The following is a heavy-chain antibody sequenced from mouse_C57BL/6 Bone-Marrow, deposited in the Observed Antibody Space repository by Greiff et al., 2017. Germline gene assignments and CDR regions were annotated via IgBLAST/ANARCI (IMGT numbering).Heavy chain of an antibody. CDR3: ARNWAWFAY. CDR1: VYTFTSYT. D-gene: IGHD4-1*01. J-gene: IGHJ3*01. Sequence: QVQLQQSGAELARPGASVKMSCKASVYTFTSYTMHWVKQRPGQGLEWIGYINPSSGYTKYNQKFKDKATLTADKSSSTAYMQLSSLTSEDSAVYYCARNWAWFAYWGQGTLVTVSA. CDR2: INPSSGYT. V-gene: IGHV1-4*01.